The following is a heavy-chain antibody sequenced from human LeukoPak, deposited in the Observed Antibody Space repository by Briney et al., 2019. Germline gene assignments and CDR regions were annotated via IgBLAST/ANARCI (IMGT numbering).Heavy chain of an antibody. J-gene: IGHJ3*02. D-gene: IGHD2-2*01. Sequence: GGSLRLSCTASGFTFRNYGMHWVRQAPGKGLEWVASIRYDGKNEYYGDSVKGRFTVSRDNSKNTLYLQMNSLSAEDTAIYYCAKDFMHSSTWYDAFDMWGQGTMVTVSS. CDR2: IRYDGKNE. CDR1: GFTFRNYG. CDR3: AKDFMHSSTWYDAFDM. V-gene: IGHV3-30*02.